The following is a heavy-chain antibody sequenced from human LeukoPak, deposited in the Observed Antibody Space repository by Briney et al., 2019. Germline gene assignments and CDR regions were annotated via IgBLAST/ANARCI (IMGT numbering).Heavy chain of an antibody. CDR1: GYTFTSYG. J-gene: IGHJ4*02. CDR3: ASGTTERIDY. Sequence: ASVKVSCKASGYTFTSYGFCWVRQAPGQGLEWMGWISAYNGNTNYAQKLQGRVTTTRDTSITTAYMELTSLSSDDTAVYYCASGTTERIDYWGQGTLVTVSS. CDR2: ISAYNGNT. D-gene: IGHD1-1*01. V-gene: IGHV1-18*01.